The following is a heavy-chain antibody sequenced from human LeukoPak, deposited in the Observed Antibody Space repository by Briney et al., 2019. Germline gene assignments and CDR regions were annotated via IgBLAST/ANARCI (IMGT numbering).Heavy chain of an antibody. J-gene: IGHJ6*02. V-gene: IGHV3-23*01. CDR2: ISGSGGST. Sequence: GGSLRLSCAASGFTFRSYDMSWVRQAPGKGLEWFSAISGSGGSTYYADSVKGRFTISRDNSKNTLYLQMNSLRAEDTAVYYCAKRGNNSGWYLGGYYYYYGMDVWGQGTTVTVSS. CDR3: AKRGNNSGWYLGGYYYYYGMDV. CDR1: GFTFRSYD. D-gene: IGHD6-19*01.